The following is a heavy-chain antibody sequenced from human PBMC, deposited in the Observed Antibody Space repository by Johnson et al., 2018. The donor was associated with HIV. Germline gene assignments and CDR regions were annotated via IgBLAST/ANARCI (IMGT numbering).Heavy chain of an antibody. D-gene: IGHD6-13*01. CDR3: AKVVTSSSSWQDDAFDI. J-gene: IGHJ3*02. Sequence: VQPGRSLRLSCAASGFSLSTYDLHWVRQAPGKGLEWVANIKQDGSEQDYADSVKGRLTISRDNSKNTLYLERNSLRVEDTAVYYCAKVVTSSSSWQDDAFDIWGQGTVVTVSS. CDR1: GFSLSTYD. CDR2: IKQDGSEQ. V-gene: IGHV3-33*06.